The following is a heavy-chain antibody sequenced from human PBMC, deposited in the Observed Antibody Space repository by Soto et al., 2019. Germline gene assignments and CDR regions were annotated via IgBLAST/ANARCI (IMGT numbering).Heavy chain of an antibody. V-gene: IGHV3-23*01. D-gene: IGHD6-19*01. J-gene: IGHJ1*01. CDR2: ISCCGGST. CDR1: GFNFKKFA. Sequence: PGGSLRLSCEASGFNFKKFAMGWVRQAPGEGLEWVSGISCCGGSTFYADSVKGRFSLARDDSKNTLSLQLNSLRVEDTAHYYCAKADGEQWLIPHLDNWRQRTQVTVSS. CDR3: AKADGEQWLIPHLDN.